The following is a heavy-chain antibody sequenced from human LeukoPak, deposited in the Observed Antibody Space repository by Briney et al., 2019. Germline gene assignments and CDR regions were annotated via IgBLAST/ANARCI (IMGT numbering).Heavy chain of an antibody. J-gene: IGHJ4*02. Sequence: ASVKVSCKASGYTFTSYAMNWVRQAPGQGLEWMGIINPSGGSTSYAQKFQGRVTMTRDTSTNTVYMELSSLRSEDTAVYYCARGLGSGSYYGYWGQGTLVTVSS. V-gene: IGHV1-46*01. D-gene: IGHD1-26*01. CDR1: GYTFTSYA. CDR3: ARGLGSGSYYGY. CDR2: INPSGGST.